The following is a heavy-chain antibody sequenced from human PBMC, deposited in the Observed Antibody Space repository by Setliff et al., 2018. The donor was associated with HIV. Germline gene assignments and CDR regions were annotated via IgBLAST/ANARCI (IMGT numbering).Heavy chain of an antibody. V-gene: IGHV1-8*03. CDR3: ARGHDVVVPAVYYYYYGMDV. J-gene: IGHJ6*02. D-gene: IGHD2-2*01. CDR1: GYTFTSYD. Sequence: ASVKVSCKASGYTFTSYDINWVRQSTGQGLEGMGWVNPNSGNTGYAQKFQGRVTITRNTSISTAYMELSSLRSEDTAVDYCARGHDVVVPAVYYYYYGMDVWGQGTTVTVSS. CDR2: VNPNSGNT.